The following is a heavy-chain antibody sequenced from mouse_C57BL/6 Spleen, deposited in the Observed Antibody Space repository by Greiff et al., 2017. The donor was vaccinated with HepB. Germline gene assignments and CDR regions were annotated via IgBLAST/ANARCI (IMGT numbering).Heavy chain of an antibody. CDR1: GFTFSDYG. Sequence: DVKLVESGGGLVKPGGSLKLSCAASGFTFSDYGMHWVRQAPEKGLEWVAYISSGSSTIYYADTVKGRFTISIDNAKNTLFLQMTSLRSEDTAMYYCAREGDYDYYAMDYWGQGTSVTVSS. D-gene: IGHD2-4*01. CDR3: AREGDYDYYAMDY. J-gene: IGHJ4*01. CDR2: ISSGSSTI. V-gene: IGHV5-17*01.